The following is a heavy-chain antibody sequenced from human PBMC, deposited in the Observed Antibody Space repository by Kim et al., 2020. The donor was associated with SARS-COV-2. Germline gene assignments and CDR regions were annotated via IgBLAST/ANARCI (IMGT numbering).Heavy chain of an antibody. D-gene: IGHD3-22*01. J-gene: IGHJ4*02. V-gene: IGHV3-48*02. CDR3: AREGASITMIVVFHYFDY. Sequence: KGRFTIARDNAKNSLYLKMNSLRDEDTAGYYCAREGASITMIVVFHYFDYWGQGTLVTVSS.